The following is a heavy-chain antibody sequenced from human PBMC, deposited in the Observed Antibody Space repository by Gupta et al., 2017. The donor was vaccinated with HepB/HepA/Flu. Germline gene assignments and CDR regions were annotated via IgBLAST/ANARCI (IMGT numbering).Heavy chain of an antibody. J-gene: IGHJ5*02. CDR1: GGSISSYY. Sequence: QVQLQESGPGLVKPSETLSLTCTVSGGSISSYYWSWIRQPPGKGLEWIGYIYYSGSTNYNPSLKSRVTISVDTSKNQFSLKLSSVTAADTAVYYCARAIDIVGATTWGQGTLVTVSS. D-gene: IGHD1-26*01. V-gene: IGHV4-59*01. CDR2: IYYSGST. CDR3: ARAIDIVGATT.